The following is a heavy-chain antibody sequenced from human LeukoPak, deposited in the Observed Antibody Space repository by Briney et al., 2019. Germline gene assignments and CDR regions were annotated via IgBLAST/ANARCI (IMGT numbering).Heavy chain of an antibody. CDR2: IVVGSGNT. J-gene: IGHJ3*02. CDR3: AAGTPNIVAHDAFDI. Sequence: SVKVSSKASGFTFTGSAMQWVRQARGQRLEWIGWIVVGSGNTNYAQKFQERVTITRDMSTSTAYMELSSLRSEDTAVYYCAAGTPNIVAHDAFDIWGQGTMVTVSS. D-gene: IGHD5-12*01. CDR1: GFTFTGSA. V-gene: IGHV1-58*02.